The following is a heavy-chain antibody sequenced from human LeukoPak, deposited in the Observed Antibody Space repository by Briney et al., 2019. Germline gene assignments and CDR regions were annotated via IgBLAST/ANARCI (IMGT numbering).Heavy chain of an antibody. D-gene: IGHD4-11*01. J-gene: IGHJ6*03. CDR2: IIPIFGTA. V-gene: IGHV1-69*13. Sequence: GASVKVSCKPSGGTFSNNAISWVRQAPGQGLEWMGGIIPIFGTADYPQKFQDRVTITADESTSTAYMELSSLRSEDTAVYCCATSGYRNSFGGNYYYYMDVWDNGTTVTVSS. CDR3: ATSGYRNSFGGNYYYYMDV. CDR1: GGTFSNNA.